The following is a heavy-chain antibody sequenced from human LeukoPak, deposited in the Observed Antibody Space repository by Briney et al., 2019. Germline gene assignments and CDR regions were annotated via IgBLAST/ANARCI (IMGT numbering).Heavy chain of an antibody. D-gene: IGHD3-22*01. CDR2: ISGSGGST. CDR1: GSTFSSYA. CDR3: AKDRGDSSGFYSIWFDP. J-gene: IGHJ5*02. V-gene: IGHV3-23*01. Sequence: PGGSLRLSCAASGSTFSSYAMSWVRQAPGKGLEWVSTISGSGGSTYYADSVKGRFTISRDNSKNTLHLQMNSLRAEDTAGYYCAKDRGDSSGFYSIWFDPWGQGTLVTVSS.